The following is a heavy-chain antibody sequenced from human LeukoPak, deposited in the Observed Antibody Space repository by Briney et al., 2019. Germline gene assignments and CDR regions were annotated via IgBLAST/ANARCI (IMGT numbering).Heavy chain of an antibody. CDR3: ARSPIIGGDNYVILYDS. Sequence: PPETLSLTCTVSGGSISPYYWSWIRQPPGKGLEWIGYIRYSGNSNYNPSLESRVTISIDTSKNQFSLRLSSVTAADTATYYCARSPIIGGDNYVILYDSWGQGAPVTVSS. V-gene: IGHV4-59*08. D-gene: IGHD5-24*01. CDR1: GGSISPYY. CDR2: IRYSGNS. J-gene: IGHJ4*02.